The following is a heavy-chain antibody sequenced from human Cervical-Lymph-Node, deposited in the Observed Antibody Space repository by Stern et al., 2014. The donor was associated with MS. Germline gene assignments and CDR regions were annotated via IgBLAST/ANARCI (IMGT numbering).Heavy chain of an antibody. V-gene: IGHV1-69*01. CDR2: IIPIFATA. CDR1: GGTFSSYA. J-gene: IGHJ3*02. CDR3: AAGGGADAFDI. D-gene: IGHD1-1*01. Sequence: VQLVESGAEVKKPGSSVKVSCKASGGTFSSYAISWVRQAPGQGLEWIGGIIPIFATAHYAQKLQGNVTITADASTSTAYMEMSSLRSDDTAVFYCAAGGGADAFDIWGQGTMVTVSS.